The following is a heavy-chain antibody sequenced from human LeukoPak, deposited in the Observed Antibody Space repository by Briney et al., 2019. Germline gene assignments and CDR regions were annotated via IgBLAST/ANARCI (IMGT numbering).Heavy chain of an antibody. J-gene: IGHJ4*02. Sequence: QSGGSLRLSCAASGFTFSSYAMSWVRQAPGKGLERVSAISGSGGSTYYADSVKGRFTISRDNSKNTLYLQMNSLRAEDTAVYYCAKDGMRLWYSNDKLYFDYWGQGTLVTVSS. CDR3: AKDGMRLWYSNDKLYFDY. CDR2: ISGSGGST. V-gene: IGHV3-23*01. D-gene: IGHD5-18*01. CDR1: GFTFSSYA.